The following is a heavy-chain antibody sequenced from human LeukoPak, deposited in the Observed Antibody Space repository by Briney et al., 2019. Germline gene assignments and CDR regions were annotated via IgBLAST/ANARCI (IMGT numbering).Heavy chain of an antibody. J-gene: IGHJ4*02. V-gene: IGHV3-23*01. CDR1: GFTFSSYA. CDR3: AKGYTIVGATSSFDY. D-gene: IGHD1-26*01. CDR2: ISGSGGST. Sequence: GGSLRLSCAASGFTFSSYAMSWVRQAPGKGLEWVSAISGSGGSTYYADSVKGRFTISRDNSKNTLYLQMNSLRAEDTAVYYCAKGYTIVGATSSFDYWGQGTLVTVSS.